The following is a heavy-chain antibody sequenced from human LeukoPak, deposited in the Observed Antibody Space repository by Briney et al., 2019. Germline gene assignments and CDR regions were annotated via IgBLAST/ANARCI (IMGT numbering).Heavy chain of an antibody. J-gene: IGHJ4*02. V-gene: IGHV4-39*01. CDR2: IYYSGST. Sequence: PSETLSLTCTVSGGSISSSSYYWGWIRQPPGKGLEWIGSIYYSGSTYYNPSLKSRVTISVDTSKNQFSLKLSSVTAADTAVYYCARLPTVGYFDYWGQGTLVTVPS. CDR3: ARLPTVGYFDY. CDR1: GGSISSSSYY. D-gene: IGHD4-11*01.